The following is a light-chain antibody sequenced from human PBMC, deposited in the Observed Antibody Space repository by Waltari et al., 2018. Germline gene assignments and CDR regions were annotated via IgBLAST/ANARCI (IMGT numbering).Light chain of an antibody. CDR3: AAWDDSLNIWV. V-gene: IGLV1-44*01. CDR1: SSNIRTNS. Sequence: QSVLTQPPSASGTPGQRVTLSCSGGSSNIRTNSVNWYHQLPGTAPKLLIFTNVRPRSAVHDPFAGSTSGTSASLASIGLQSADEADYYCAAWDDSLNIWVFGGGTKLTVL. CDR2: TNV. J-gene: IGLJ3*02.